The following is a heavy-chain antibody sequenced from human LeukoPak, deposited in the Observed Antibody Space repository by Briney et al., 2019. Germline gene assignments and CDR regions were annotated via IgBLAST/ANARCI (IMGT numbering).Heavy chain of an antibody. Sequence: GASVKVSCKASGYTFTSYYMHWVRQAPGQGLEWMGIINPSGGSTSYAQKFQGRVTMTRDTSTSTVYMELSSLRSEDTAVYYCARDAEVVPAALLYYYYYGMDVWGQGTTVTVS. J-gene: IGHJ6*02. CDR3: ARDAEVVPAALLYYYYYGMDV. CDR2: INPSGGST. CDR1: GYTFTSYY. D-gene: IGHD2-2*01. V-gene: IGHV1-46*01.